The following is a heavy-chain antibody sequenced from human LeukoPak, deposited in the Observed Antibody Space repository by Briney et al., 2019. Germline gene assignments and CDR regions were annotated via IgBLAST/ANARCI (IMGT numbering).Heavy chain of an antibody. J-gene: IGHJ6*02. CDR1: GYTFTSYG. CDR3: ARGLSGDYPYYYYGMDV. D-gene: IGHD4-17*01. Sequence: ASVKVSCKASGYTFTSYGISWVRQAPGQGLEWMGWISAYNGNTNYTQKLQDRVTMTTDTSTSTAYMELSRLRSDDTAVYYCARGLSGDYPYYYYGMDVWGQGTTVTVSS. V-gene: IGHV1-18*01. CDR2: ISAYNGNT.